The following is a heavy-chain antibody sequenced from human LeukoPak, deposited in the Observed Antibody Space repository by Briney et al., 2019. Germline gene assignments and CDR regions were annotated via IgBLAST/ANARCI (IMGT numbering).Heavy chain of an antibody. CDR1: GFTFSNYA. J-gene: IGHJ2*01. D-gene: IGHD6-19*01. V-gene: IGHV3-30*04. Sequence: GGSLRLSCVAAGFTFSNYALHWVRQGPEKGLEGVAVMSYDGSGNYYADSVKGRFIISRDNSKNTLYLQMNSLRPEDTAVYYCARDPHSTGWYTWYFDLWGRGTLVTVSS. CDR2: MSYDGSGN. CDR3: ARDPHSTGWYTWYFDL.